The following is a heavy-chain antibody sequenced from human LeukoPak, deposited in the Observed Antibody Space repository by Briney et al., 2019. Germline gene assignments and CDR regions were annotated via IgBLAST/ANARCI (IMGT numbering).Heavy chain of an antibody. Sequence: SVTVSCKASGGTFSSYAISWVRQAPGQGLEWMGGIIPIFGTANYAQKFQGRVTMTTDTSTSTAYMELRSLRSDDTAVYYCARVWVVRGVIITEDYWGQGTLVTVSS. CDR3: ARVWVVRGVIITEDY. CDR2: IIPIFGTA. CDR1: GGTFSSYA. J-gene: IGHJ4*02. D-gene: IGHD3-10*01. V-gene: IGHV1-69*05.